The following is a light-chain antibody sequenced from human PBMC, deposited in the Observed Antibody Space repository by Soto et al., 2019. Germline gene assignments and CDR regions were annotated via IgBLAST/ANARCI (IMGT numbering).Light chain of an antibody. Sequence: QSALTQPASVSGSPGQSITISCTGTSSDVGGYNYVSWYQQHPGKAPKLMIYEVNNRPSGVSNRFSGSKSGNTASLTISGLQAEDEADYYCSSYTITTALVFGTGTKLTVL. CDR1: SSDVGGYNY. V-gene: IGLV2-14*01. CDR2: EVN. J-gene: IGLJ1*01. CDR3: SSYTITTALV.